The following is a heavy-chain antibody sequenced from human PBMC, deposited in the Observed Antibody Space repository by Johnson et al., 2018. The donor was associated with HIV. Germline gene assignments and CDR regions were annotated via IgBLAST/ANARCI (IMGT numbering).Heavy chain of an antibody. CDR3: ATLKGPRLHIAARRPDAFDI. V-gene: IGHV3-11*04. Sequence: QVQLVESGGGVVQPGRSLRLSCAASGFTFSDYYMTWIRQAPGKGLEWVSYISSSGSTIYYADSVKGRFTISRHNAKNSLYLQMNSLRAEDTAVYYCATLKGPRLHIAARRPDAFDIWGQGTMVTVSS. D-gene: IGHD6-6*01. CDR2: ISSSGSTI. J-gene: IGHJ3*02. CDR1: GFTFSDYY.